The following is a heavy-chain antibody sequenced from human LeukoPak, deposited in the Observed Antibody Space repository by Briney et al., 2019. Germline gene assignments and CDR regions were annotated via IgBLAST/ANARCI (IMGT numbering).Heavy chain of an antibody. CDR1: GGTFSSYA. Sequence: SVKVSCKASGGTFSSYAISWLRQAPGQGLEWMGRIIPIFGTANYAQKFQGRVTITTDESTSTAYMELSSLRSEDTAVYYCARDQFYYDSSGYRFDYGGQATLVTVSS. V-gene: IGHV1-69*05. CDR3: ARDQFYYDSSGYRFDY. CDR2: IIPIFGTA. D-gene: IGHD3-22*01. J-gene: IGHJ4*02.